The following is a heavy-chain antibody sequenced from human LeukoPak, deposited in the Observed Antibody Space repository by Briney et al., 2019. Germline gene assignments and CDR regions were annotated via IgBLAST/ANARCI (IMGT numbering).Heavy chain of an antibody. CDR1: GGSFSGYY. Sequence: PSETLSLTCAVYGGSFSGYYWSWIRQPPGKGLEWIGEINHSGSTNYNPSLKSRVTISVDTSKNQFSLKLSSVTAADTAVYYCAGFMITFGGVIGHFDYRGQGTLVTVSS. V-gene: IGHV4-34*01. D-gene: IGHD3-16*02. CDR2: INHSGST. CDR3: AGFMITFGGVIGHFDY. J-gene: IGHJ4*02.